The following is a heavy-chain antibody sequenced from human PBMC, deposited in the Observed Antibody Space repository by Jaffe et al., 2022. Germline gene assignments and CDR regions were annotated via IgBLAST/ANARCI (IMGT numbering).Heavy chain of an antibody. V-gene: IGHV4-39*01. D-gene: IGHD4-4*01. J-gene: IGHJ4*02. CDR1: GGSISSSSYY. CDR2: IYYSGST. Sequence: QLQLQESGPGLVKPSETLSLTCTVSGGSISSSSYYWGWIRQPPGKGLEWIGSIYYSGSTYYNPSLKSRVTISVDTSKNQFSLKLSSVTAADTAVYYCARSRSFRDYRKDYSNYFGYWGQGTLVTVSS. CDR3: ARSRSFRDYRKDYSNYFGY.